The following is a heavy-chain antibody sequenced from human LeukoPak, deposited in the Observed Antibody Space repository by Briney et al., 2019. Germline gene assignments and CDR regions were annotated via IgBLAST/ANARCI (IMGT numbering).Heavy chain of an antibody. J-gene: IGHJ4*02. D-gene: IGHD1-26*01. V-gene: IGHV3-23*01. CDR3: AKIRGGYGLDS. CDR1: GFTFMSYA. CDR2: ISASGGST. Sequence: PGGSLRLSCAASGFTFMSYAMNWVRQAPGKGLEWVSLISASGGSTYYADSVKGRFTISRDSSKNTLCLQMSSLRAEDTAVYYCAKIRGGYGLDSWGQGTLVTVSS.